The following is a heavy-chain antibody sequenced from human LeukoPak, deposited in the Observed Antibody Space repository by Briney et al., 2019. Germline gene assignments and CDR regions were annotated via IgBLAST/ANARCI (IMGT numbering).Heavy chain of an antibody. CDR1: GFTFGDYA. CDR3: TRDWGTRGFDY. J-gene: IGHJ4*02. D-gene: IGHD3-16*01. V-gene: IGHV3-49*04. Sequence: PGRSLRLSCTASGFTFGDYAMSWVRQAPGKGLEWVGFIRSKAYGGTTEYAASVKGRFTISRDDSKSIAYLQMNSLKTEDTAVYYCTRDWGTRGFDYWGQGTLVTVSS. CDR2: IRSKAYGGTT.